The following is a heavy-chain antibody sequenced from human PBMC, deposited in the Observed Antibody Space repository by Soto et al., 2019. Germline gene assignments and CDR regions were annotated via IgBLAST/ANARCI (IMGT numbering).Heavy chain of an antibody. J-gene: IGHJ5*02. V-gene: IGHV1-69*13. CDR1: GGTFSSYA. D-gene: IGHD2-2*01. CDR3: AGAVPYCSTSGQGWFAP. Sequence: ASVKVSCQASGGTFSSYAISWVRQAPGQGLEWMGGIIPIFGTANYAQKFQGRVTITADDPTSRANMERSTRRLEDRAGYYWAGAVPYCSTSGQGWFAPGGQEPLVTVS. CDR2: IIPIFGTA.